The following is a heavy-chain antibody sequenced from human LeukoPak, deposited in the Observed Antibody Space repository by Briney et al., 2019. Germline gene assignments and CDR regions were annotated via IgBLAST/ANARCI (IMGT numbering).Heavy chain of an antibody. Sequence: PGGSLRLSCAASGFTFSRYAMHWVRQAPGKGLEWVAVISYDGSNKYYADSVKGRFTISRDDSKNTLYLQMNSLRAEDTAVYFCASNYYDSSGPYYYGMDVWGQGTTVTVSS. CDR1: GFTFSRYA. CDR2: ISYDGSNK. V-gene: IGHV3-30-3*01. D-gene: IGHD3-22*01. J-gene: IGHJ6*02. CDR3: ASNYYDSSGPYYYGMDV.